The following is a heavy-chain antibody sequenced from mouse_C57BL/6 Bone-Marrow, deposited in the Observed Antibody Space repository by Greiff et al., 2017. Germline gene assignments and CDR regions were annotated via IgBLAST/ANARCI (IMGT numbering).Heavy chain of an antibody. CDR1: GYTFTSYG. CDR3: ARYDGNQEGYSDV. D-gene: IGHD2-1*01. Sequence: VQLQQSGAELARPGASVKLSCKASGYTFTSYGISWVKQRTGQGLEWIGEIYPRSGNTYYNEKFKGKATLTADKSSSTAYMELRSLTSEDSAVYFCARYDGNQEGYSDVCGTGTTVTASS. J-gene: IGHJ1*03. CDR2: IYPRSGNT. V-gene: IGHV1-81*01.